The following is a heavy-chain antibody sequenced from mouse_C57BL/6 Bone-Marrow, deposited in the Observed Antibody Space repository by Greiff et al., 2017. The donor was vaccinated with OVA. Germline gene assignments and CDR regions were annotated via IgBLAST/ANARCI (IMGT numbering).Heavy chain of an antibody. CDR2: ISDGGSYT. D-gene: IGHD1-1*01. CDR1: GFTFSSYA. Sequence: EVKVVESGGGLVKPGGSLKLSCAASGFTFSSYAMSWVRQTPEKRLEWVATISDGGSYTYYPDNVKGRFTISRDNAKNNLYLQMSHLKSEDTAMYYCARDYYYGSGFMDYWGQGTSVTVSS. J-gene: IGHJ4*01. CDR3: ARDYYYGSGFMDY. V-gene: IGHV5-4*01.